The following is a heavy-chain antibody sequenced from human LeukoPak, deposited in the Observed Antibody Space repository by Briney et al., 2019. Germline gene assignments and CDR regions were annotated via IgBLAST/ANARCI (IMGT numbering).Heavy chain of an antibody. CDR2: IYYSGST. CDR3: AKLVGPNRWFDP. Sequence: PSETLSLTCTVSGGSISSGSYYCSWIRQHPGKGLEWIGNIYYSGSTYYSPSLKSRITMSVDTSKNQFSLKVSSVTAADTAVYYCAKLVGPNRWFDPWGQGTLVTVSS. D-gene: IGHD1-1*01. CDR1: GGSISSGSYY. J-gene: IGHJ5*02. V-gene: IGHV4-31*03.